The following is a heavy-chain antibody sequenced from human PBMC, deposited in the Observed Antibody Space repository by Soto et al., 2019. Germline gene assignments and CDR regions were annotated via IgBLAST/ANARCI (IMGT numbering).Heavy chain of an antibody. CDR1: GFPFGENA. J-gene: IGHJ4*02. Sequence: PGGSLRLSCAASGFPFGENAMSWVRQAPGKGLEWVSGISDSGATTYYADSVRGRFTISRDNSKNTRYLQMKSLRAEDSASYYCAKEDTSSGSLDYWGQGALVTVSS. V-gene: IGHV3-23*01. CDR3: AKEDTSSGSLDY. D-gene: IGHD6-19*01. CDR2: ISDSGATT.